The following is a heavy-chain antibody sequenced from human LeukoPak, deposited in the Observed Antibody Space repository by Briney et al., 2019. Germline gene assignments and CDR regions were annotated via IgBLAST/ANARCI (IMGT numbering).Heavy chain of an antibody. J-gene: IGHJ4*02. V-gene: IGHV3-30*04. CDR1: GFIFSSYA. CDR3: AKVAHGSGSYRRSIFDY. CDR2: ISYDGSNK. Sequence: GGSLRLSCAASGFIFSSYAMHWVRQAPGKGLEWVAVISYDGSNKYYADSVKGRFTISRDNSKNTLYLQMNSLRAEDTAVYYCAKVAHGSGSYRRSIFDYWGQGTLVTVSS. D-gene: IGHD3-10*01.